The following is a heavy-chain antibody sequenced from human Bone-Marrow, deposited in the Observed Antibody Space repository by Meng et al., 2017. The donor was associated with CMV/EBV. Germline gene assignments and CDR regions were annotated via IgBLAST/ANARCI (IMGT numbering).Heavy chain of an antibody. Sequence: GESLKISCVASGFTFSDFAMHWVRQASGKGLEWVGRIRSKANSYTTAYAASVKGRFTISRDDSKNTAYLQMSSLKTEDTAVYYCTSNRDGYNLADYWGRGTLVTVSS. CDR2: IRSKANSYTT. CDR1: GFTFSDFA. CDR3: TSNRDGYNLADY. D-gene: IGHD5-24*01. J-gene: IGHJ4*02. V-gene: IGHV3-73*01.